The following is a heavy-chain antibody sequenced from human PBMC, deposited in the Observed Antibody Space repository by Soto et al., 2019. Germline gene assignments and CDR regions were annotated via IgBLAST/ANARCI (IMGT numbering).Heavy chain of an antibody. D-gene: IGHD1-26*01. CDR3: ARDRGSYALDY. V-gene: IGHV1-18*01. CDR1: GYSFTSYG. CDR2: ISANNGNT. Sequence: VASGKVSCKASGYSFTSYGIGWVRQAPGQGLEWMGWISANNGNTNYAQKLQGRVTMTTDTSTSTAYMELRSLRSDDTAVYYCARDRGSYALDYWGQGTLVNVSS. J-gene: IGHJ4*02.